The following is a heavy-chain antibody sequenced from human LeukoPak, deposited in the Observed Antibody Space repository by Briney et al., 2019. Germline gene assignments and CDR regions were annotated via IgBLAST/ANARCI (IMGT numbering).Heavy chain of an antibody. Sequence: KPSETLSLTCTVSGGSISSYYWSWIRQPPGKGLEWIGYIYYSGSTNYNPSLKSRVTISVDTSKNQFSLKLSSVTAADMAVYYCARVGIAAAGTGRPYYFDYWGQGTLVTVSS. V-gene: IGHV4-59*01. J-gene: IGHJ4*02. CDR2: IYYSGST. CDR3: ARVGIAAAGTGRPYYFDY. D-gene: IGHD6-13*01. CDR1: GGSISSYY.